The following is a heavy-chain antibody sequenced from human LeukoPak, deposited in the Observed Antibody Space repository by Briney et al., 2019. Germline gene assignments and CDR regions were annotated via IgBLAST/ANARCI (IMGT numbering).Heavy chain of an antibody. Sequence: PGGSLRLSCAASGFTFDDYAMHWVRQAPGKGLEWVSGISWNSGSIGYADSVKGRFTISRDNAKNSLYLQMNSLRAEDTAVYYCARDILWFGESSPDYWGQGTLVTVSS. CDR3: ARDILWFGESSPDY. V-gene: IGHV3-9*01. D-gene: IGHD3-10*01. J-gene: IGHJ4*02. CDR1: GFTFDDYA. CDR2: ISWNSGSI.